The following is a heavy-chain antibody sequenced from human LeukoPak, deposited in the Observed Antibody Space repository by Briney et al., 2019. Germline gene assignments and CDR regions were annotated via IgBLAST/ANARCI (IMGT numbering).Heavy chain of an antibody. CDR3: ARHVREGIAVAGTDY. D-gene: IGHD6-19*01. J-gene: IGHJ4*02. Sequence: GESLKISCKGSGYSFNSYWIGWVRQMPGKGLEWMGIIYPGDSDTRYSPSFQGQVTISADKSISTAYLQWSSLKASDTAMYYCARHVREGIAVAGTDYWGQGTLVTVSS. CDR2: IYPGDSDT. V-gene: IGHV5-51*01. CDR1: GYSFNSYW.